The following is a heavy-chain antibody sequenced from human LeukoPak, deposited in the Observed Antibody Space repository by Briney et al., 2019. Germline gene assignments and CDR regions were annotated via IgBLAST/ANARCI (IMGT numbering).Heavy chain of an antibody. V-gene: IGHV3-73*01. CDR2: IRSKANSYAT. CDR1: GFTFSGSA. D-gene: IGHD4-11*01. J-gene: IGHJ5*02. Sequence: RGSLRLSCAASGFTFSGSAMHWVRQASGKGLEWVGRIRSKANSYATAYAASVKGRFTISRDDSKNTAHLQMNSLKTEDTAVYYCTSPTSVGYNWFDPWGQGTLVTVSS. CDR3: TSPTSVGYNWFDP.